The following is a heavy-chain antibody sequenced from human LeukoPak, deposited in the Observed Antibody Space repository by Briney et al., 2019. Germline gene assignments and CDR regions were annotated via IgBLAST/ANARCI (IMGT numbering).Heavy chain of an antibody. Sequence: KPGGSLRLSCAASGFTFSDYYMSWLRQAPGKGLEGVSYISSSGSTIYYADSVKGRFTISRDNAKNSLYLQMNSLRAEDTAVYYCARDRFPASPNNYYYYGMDVWGQGTTVTVSS. D-gene: IGHD2-15*01. CDR2: ISSSGSTI. V-gene: IGHV3-11*01. J-gene: IGHJ6*02. CDR3: ARDRFPASPNNYYYYGMDV. CDR1: GFTFSDYY.